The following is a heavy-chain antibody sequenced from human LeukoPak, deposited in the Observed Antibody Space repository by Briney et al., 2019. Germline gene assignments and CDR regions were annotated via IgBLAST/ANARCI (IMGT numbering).Heavy chain of an antibody. CDR1: GFTFSSYA. CDR3: ARGHGWFDP. Sequence: GGSLRLSCSASGFTFSSYAMHWVRQAPGKGMEWVANIEQDGSEKNYVDSVKGRFTISRDNAKNSLYLQMNSLRAEDTAVYYCARGHGWFDPWGQGTLVTVSS. CDR2: IEQDGSEK. J-gene: IGHJ5*02. V-gene: IGHV3-7*03.